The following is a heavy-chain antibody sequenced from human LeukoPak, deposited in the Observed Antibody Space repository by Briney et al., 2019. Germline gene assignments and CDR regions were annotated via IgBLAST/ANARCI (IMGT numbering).Heavy chain of an antibody. CDR1: GFTFSSYW. Sequence: GGSLRLSCAASGFTFSSYWMTWVRQAPGKGLEWVSYISSSGSTIYYADSVKGRFTISRDNAKNSLYLQMNSLRAEDTAVYYCAREQWLIPDYWGQGTLVTVPS. D-gene: IGHD6-19*01. CDR2: ISSSGSTI. CDR3: AREQWLIPDY. J-gene: IGHJ4*02. V-gene: IGHV3-48*04.